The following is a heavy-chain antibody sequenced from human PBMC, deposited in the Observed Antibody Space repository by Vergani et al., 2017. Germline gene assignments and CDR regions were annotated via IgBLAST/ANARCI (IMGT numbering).Heavy chain of an antibody. Sequence: EVQLVQSGAEVKKPGATMKISCKVSGYTFTDHYMHWVKQAPGKGLEWMGLVDPEDGETIYAEKFKGRVTIAADTSTDTAHLELSSLRSEDTAVYYCATPHTVTTGGMEVWGQGTTVIVS. V-gene: IGHV1-69-2*01. J-gene: IGHJ6*02. CDR2: VDPEDGET. CDR1: GYTFTDHY. CDR3: ATPHTVTTGGMEV. D-gene: IGHD4-17*01.